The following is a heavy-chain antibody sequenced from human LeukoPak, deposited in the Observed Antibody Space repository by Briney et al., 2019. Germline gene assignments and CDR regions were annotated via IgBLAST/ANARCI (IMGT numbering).Heavy chain of an antibody. CDR1: GGSISSHY. V-gene: IGHV4-59*08. D-gene: IGHD6-19*01. CDR3: ARHGSDWYEYFQH. CDR2: IYYSGST. Sequence: PSETLSLTCTVSGGSISSHYWSWIRQPPGKGLEWIGYIYYSGSTNYNPSLKSRVTISEDTSKNQFSLKLSSVTAADTAVYFCARHGSDWYEYFQHWGQGTLVTVSS. J-gene: IGHJ1*01.